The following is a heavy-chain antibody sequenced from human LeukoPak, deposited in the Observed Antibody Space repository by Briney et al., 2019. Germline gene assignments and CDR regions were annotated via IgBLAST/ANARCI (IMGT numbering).Heavy chain of an antibody. V-gene: IGHV4-4*02. D-gene: IGHD3-10*01. CDR3: ARARGLVRGVEPDY. Sequence: SETLSLTCAVSGGSISSSNWWSWVRQPPGKGLEWIEEIYHSGSTNYNPSLKSRVTISVDKSKNQFSLNLTSVTAADTAAYYCARARGLVRGVEPDYWGQGTLVTVSS. J-gene: IGHJ4*02. CDR1: GGSISSSNW. CDR2: IYHSGST.